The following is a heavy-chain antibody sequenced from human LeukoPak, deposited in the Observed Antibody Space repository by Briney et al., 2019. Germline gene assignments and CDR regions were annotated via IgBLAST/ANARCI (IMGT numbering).Heavy chain of an antibody. V-gene: IGHV4-4*02. CDR3: ARDPDSSGTDAFDI. J-gene: IGHJ3*02. CDR1: GGSISSSNW. D-gene: IGHD3-22*01. CDR2: IYHSGST. Sequence: PSGTLSLTCAVSGGSISSSNWWSWVRQPPGKGMEWIGEIYHSGSTNYNPSLKSRVTISVDKSKNQFSLKLSSVTAADTAVYYCARDPDSSGTDAFDIWGQGTMVTVSS.